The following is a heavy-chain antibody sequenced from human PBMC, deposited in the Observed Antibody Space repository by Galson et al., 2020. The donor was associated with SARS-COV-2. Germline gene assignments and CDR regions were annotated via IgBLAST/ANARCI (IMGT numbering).Heavy chain of an antibody. D-gene: IGHD2-15*01. CDR1: GYSFTSYW. V-gene: IGHV5-51*01. CDR3: VRQAGYCDGGYCHGAFEL. CDR2: IYPGDSDT. J-gene: IGHJ3*01. Sequence: HGESLKISCKGSGYSFTSYWIGWVRQMPGKGLEWMGIIYPGDSDTRYSPSFQDQVTISADMSINTAYLQWSSLKASDTAMYYCVRQAGYCDGGYCHGAFELWGQGTMVTVSS.